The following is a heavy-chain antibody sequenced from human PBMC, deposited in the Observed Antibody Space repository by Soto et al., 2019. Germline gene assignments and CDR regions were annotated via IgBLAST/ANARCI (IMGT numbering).Heavy chain of an antibody. CDR3: ARGGSSWYPNYYYYGMDV. Sequence: GGSLRLSCAASGFTFSSYEMNWVRQAPGKXLEWVSYISSSGSTIYYADSVKGRFTISRDNAKNSLYLQMNSLRAEDTAVYYCARGGSSWYPNYYYYGMDVWGQGTTVTVSS. CDR2: ISSSGSTI. J-gene: IGHJ6*02. V-gene: IGHV3-48*03. D-gene: IGHD6-13*01. CDR1: GFTFSSYE.